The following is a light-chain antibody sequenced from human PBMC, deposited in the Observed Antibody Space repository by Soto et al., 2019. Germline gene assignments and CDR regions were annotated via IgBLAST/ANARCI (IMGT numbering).Light chain of an antibody. CDR2: DVS. Sequence: DIQMTQSPSSLYASVGDRVTITCQASQDISNYINWYQQKPGKAPKLLIYDVSNLETGVPSRFSGSGSGTGYTFTISTLQPEDFATYFCHQYHNLPYTFGQGTKLDLK. V-gene: IGKV1-33*01. J-gene: IGKJ2*01. CDR1: QDISNY. CDR3: HQYHNLPYT.